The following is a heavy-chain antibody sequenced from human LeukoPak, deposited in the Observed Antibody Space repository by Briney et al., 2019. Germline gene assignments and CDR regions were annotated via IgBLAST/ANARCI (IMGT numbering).Heavy chain of an antibody. J-gene: IGHJ5*02. CDR1: GGSISSGSYY. Sequence: PSQTLSLTCTVSGGSISSGSYYWSWIRQPAGKGLEWIGRIYTSGSTNYNPSLKSRVTISVDTSKNQFSLKLSSVTAADTAVYYCARERRYDFWSGLWYNWFDPWGQGTLVTVSS. CDR3: ARERRYDFWSGLWYNWFDP. D-gene: IGHD3-3*01. V-gene: IGHV4-61*02. CDR2: IYTSGST.